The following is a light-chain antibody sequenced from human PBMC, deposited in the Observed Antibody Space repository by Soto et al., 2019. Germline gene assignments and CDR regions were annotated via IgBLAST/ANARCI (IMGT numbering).Light chain of an antibody. CDR2: DAS. Sequence: EVVLTQSPASLSFSPDDRVTLSCRADQSVSDYVVWYQQKPGQPPRLRFFDASSRASGVPHRLSAGGAGTDFTLIISSLQPEDFAVYYCQQRSYPITVGQGTRLEI. CDR1: QSVSDY. J-gene: IGKJ5*01. V-gene: IGKV3-11*01. CDR3: QQRSYPIT.